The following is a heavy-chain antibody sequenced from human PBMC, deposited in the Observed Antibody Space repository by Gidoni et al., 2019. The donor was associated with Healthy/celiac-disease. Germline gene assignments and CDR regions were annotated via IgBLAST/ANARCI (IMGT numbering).Heavy chain of an antibody. Sequence: QVQLVESGGGLVKPGGSLRLSCAASGFTFSDYYMSWIRQAPGKGLEWVSYISSSSSYTNYADSVKGRFTISRDNAKNSLYLQMNSLRSEDTAVYYCARSGLDSSGWYPSSDYWGQGTLVTVSS. CDR2: ISSSSSYT. J-gene: IGHJ4*02. V-gene: IGHV3-11*05. CDR1: GFTFSDYY. D-gene: IGHD6-19*01. CDR3: ARSGLDSSGWYPSSDY.